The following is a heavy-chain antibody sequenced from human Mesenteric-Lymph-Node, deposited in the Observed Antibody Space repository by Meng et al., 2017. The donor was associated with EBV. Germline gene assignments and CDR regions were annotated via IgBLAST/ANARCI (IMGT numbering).Heavy chain of an antibody. D-gene: IGHD2-2*01. J-gene: IGHJ4*02. CDR1: GGSFSGYS. CDR2: INYRGST. Sequence: QVQLQQWGAGLLKPSETLSLTCAVYGGSFSGYSWTWIRQPPGKGLEWVGEINYRGSTNYNPSLKSRVTISVDTSKSQLYLKLSSVTAADTAVYYCARGVNPAYWGQGTLVTVSS. V-gene: IGHV4-34*01. CDR3: ARGVNPAY.